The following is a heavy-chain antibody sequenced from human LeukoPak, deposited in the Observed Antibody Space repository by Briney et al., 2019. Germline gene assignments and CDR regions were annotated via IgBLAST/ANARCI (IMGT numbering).Heavy chain of an antibody. J-gene: IGHJ4*02. Sequence: SETLSLTCTVSGGSINSFYWSWIRQASGKGLEWIGYISYSGTTNYNPSLKSRVTMSVDTSKNQFSLKLSSVTAADTAVYFCARIFGFGGGYFDYWGQGTLVTVSS. CDR3: ARIFGFGGGYFDY. CDR1: GGSINSFY. CDR2: ISYSGTT. V-gene: IGHV4-59*01. D-gene: IGHD3-10*01.